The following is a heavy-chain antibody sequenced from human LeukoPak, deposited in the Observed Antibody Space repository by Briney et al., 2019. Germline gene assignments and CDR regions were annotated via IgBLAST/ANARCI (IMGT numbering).Heavy chain of an antibody. D-gene: IGHD2-2*02. CDR1: GYTFTSYG. CDR2: ISAYNGNT. J-gene: IGHJ4*02. CDR3: ARDLMRYCSSTSCYRVDY. V-gene: IGHV1-18*01. Sequence: ASVKVSCKASGYTFTSYGISWVRQAPGQGLEWMGWISAYNGNTNYAQKLQGRVTMTTDTSTSTAYMELRSLRSDDTAVHYCARDLMRYCSSTSCYRVDYWGQGTLVTVSS.